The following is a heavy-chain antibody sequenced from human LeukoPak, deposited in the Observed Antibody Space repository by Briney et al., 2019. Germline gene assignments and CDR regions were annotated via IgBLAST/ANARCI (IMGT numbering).Heavy chain of an antibody. J-gene: IGHJ6*02. Sequence: ASVKVSCKASGYTFTGYYIHWVRQAPGQGLEWMGWINPNSGGTNSAQKFQGRDTMTTDTSISTAYMDLTRLRSDDTAVYYCAREFDSSSGDGMDVWGQGTTVTVSS. CDR2: INPNSGGT. D-gene: IGHD6-13*01. CDR3: AREFDSSSGDGMDV. CDR1: GYTFTGYY. V-gene: IGHV1-2*02.